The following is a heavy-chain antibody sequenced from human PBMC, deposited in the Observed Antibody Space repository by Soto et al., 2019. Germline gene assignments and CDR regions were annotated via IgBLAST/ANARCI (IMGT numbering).Heavy chain of an antibody. D-gene: IGHD6-19*01. Sequence: GGSLRLSCAASGFNFRKFTMHWVRQPPGKGLEWVSLFSGNGRTTYYADSVEGRFTIYRDDSKNSVSLQMKSLRPEDTALYYCVKEATSGWPNFDSWGQGT. J-gene: IGHJ4*02. V-gene: IGHV3-43*01. CDR1: GFNFRKFT. CDR3: VKEATSGWPNFDS. CDR2: FSGNGRTT.